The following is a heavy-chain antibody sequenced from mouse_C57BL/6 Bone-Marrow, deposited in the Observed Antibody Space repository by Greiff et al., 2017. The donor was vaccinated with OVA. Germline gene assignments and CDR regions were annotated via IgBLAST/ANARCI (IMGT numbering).Heavy chain of an antibody. J-gene: IGHJ1*03. CDR3: ARWDGSSCLYFDV. CDR2: IDPSDSYT. CDR1: GYTFTSYW. V-gene: IGHV1-69*01. D-gene: IGHD1-1*01. Sequence: QVQLQQPGAELVMPGASVKLSCKASGYTFTSYWMHWVKQRPGQGLEWIGEIDPSDSYTNYNQKFKGKSTLTVDKSSSTAYMQLSSLTSEDSAVYDCARWDGSSCLYFDVWGTGTTVTVSS.